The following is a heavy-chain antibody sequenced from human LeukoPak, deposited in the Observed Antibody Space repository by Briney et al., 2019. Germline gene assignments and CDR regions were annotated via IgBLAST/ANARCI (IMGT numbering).Heavy chain of an antibody. Sequence: GGSLRLSCATSGFTFSSYAMSWVRQAPGKGLEWVSAVSASGNSTFYADFVKGRFTVSRDNSKNLVFLELNSLRAEDTATYFCAKGRILWFGEQSDFDYWGQGTLVTVSS. CDR2: VSASGNST. D-gene: IGHD3-10*01. CDR3: AKGRILWFGEQSDFDY. J-gene: IGHJ4*02. V-gene: IGHV3-23*01. CDR1: GFTFSSYA.